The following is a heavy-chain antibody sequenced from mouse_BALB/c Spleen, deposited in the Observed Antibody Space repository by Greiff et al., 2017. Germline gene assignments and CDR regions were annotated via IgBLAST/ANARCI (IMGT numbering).Heavy chain of an antibody. D-gene: IGHD2-4*01. CDR3: AREGDYDEYYYAMDY. J-gene: IGHJ4*01. CDR2: IWAGGST. V-gene: IGHV2-9*02. CDR1: GFSLTSYG. Sequence: VHLVESGPGLVAPSQSLSITCTVSGFSLTSYGVHWVRQPPGKGLEWLGVIWAGGSTNYNSALMSRLSISKDNSKSQVFLKMNSLQTDDTAMYYCAREGDYDEYYYAMDYWGQGTSVTVSS.